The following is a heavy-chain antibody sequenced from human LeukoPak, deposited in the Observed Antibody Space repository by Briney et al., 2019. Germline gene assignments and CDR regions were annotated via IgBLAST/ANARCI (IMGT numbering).Heavy chain of an antibody. Sequence: GGSLRLSCAASGFTFSSYWMSWVHQAPGKALEWVANIKQGGSEKYYVDPVKGRFTISRDNAKNSLYLQMNSLRAEDTAVYYCARDRVKYYWNLDALDIWGQGTMVTVSS. D-gene: IGHD1-7*01. J-gene: IGHJ3*02. V-gene: IGHV3-7*01. CDR3: ARDRVKYYWNLDALDI. CDR2: IKQGGSEK. CDR1: GFTFSSYW.